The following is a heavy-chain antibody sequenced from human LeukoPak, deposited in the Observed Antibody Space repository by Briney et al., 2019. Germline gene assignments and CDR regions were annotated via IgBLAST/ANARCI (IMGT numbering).Heavy chain of an antibody. J-gene: IGHJ4*02. D-gene: IGHD3-22*01. V-gene: IGHV4-39*07. Sequence: SETLSLTCTVSGGSISSSSYYWGWIRQPPGKGLEWIGSIYYSGSTYYNPSLKSRVTISVDTSKNQFSLKLSSVTAADTAVYYCARGYPGDSSGYPQGTGDYWGQGTLVTVSS. CDR1: GGSISSSSYY. CDR2: IYYSGST. CDR3: ARGYPGDSSGYPQGTGDY.